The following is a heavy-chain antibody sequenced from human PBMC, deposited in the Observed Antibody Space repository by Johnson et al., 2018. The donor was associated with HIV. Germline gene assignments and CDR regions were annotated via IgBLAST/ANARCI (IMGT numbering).Heavy chain of an antibody. Sequence: QVQLVESGGGVVQPGRSLRLSCAASGFTFSSYAMHWVRQAPGKGLEWVAVISYDGSNRFYADSVKGRFTISRDNSKNTLYLQMNSLRAEDTAVYYCTTDCTGGVCYTRDVFDIWGQGTMVTVSS. CDR2: ISYDGSNR. V-gene: IGHV3-30*14. CDR3: TTDCTGGVCYTRDVFDI. D-gene: IGHD2-8*02. J-gene: IGHJ3*02. CDR1: GFTFSSYA.